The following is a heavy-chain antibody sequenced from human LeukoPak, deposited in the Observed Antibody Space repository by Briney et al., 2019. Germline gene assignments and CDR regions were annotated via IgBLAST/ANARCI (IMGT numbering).Heavy chain of an antibody. CDR2: IYYSGST. CDR1: GGSISSSSYY. CDR3: ARRHYDLLSGYKDAFDI. D-gene: IGHD3-3*01. Sequence: SETLSLTCSVSGGSISSSSYYWGWIRQSPGKELEWMGSIYYSGSTYSNPSLNSRLTISADTSKNQFSLKLTSVTAADTAVYYCARRHYDLLSGYKDAFDIWGQGTMVTVSA. J-gene: IGHJ3*02. V-gene: IGHV4-39*01.